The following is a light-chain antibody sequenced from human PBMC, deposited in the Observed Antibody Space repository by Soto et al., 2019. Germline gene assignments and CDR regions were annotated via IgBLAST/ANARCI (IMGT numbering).Light chain of an antibody. CDR3: QKYNSASYT. CDR1: QGISNF. J-gene: IGKJ2*01. CDR2: ATS. Sequence: DIQMTQSPSSLSASVGDRVTITCRASQGISNFLAWYQQRPGKVPKLLIYATSTLQSGVPSRFSGSGSGTDFTLTISSLQPEDVATYYCQKYNSASYTFGQGTKLEIK. V-gene: IGKV1-27*01.